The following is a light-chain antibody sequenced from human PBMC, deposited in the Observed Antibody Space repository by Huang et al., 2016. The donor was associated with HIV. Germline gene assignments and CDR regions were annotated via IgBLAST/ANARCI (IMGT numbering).Light chain of an antibody. J-gene: IGKJ5*01. CDR3: QQSYSTLIT. CDR1: QSIDGY. CDR2: SAS. V-gene: IGKV1-39*01. Sequence: IQMTQSPSSLSASVGDRVTITCRASQSIDGYLNLYQQKPGKAPKLLISSASTLHTGVPPRFSGSGSVTDYTLIIDNLQPDDFATYFCQQSYSTLITFGQGSRLDTK.